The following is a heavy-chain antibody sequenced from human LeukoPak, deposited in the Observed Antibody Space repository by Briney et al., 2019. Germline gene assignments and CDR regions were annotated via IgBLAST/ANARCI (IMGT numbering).Heavy chain of an antibody. V-gene: IGHV1-24*01. CDR1: GYTLTELS. CDR2: FDPEDGET. Sequence: GASVKVSCKVSGYTLTELSMHWVRQAPGKGLEWMGGFDPEDGETIYAQKFQGRVTMTEDTSTDTAYMELSSLRSEDTAVYYCATADSCGYYLWWFDPWGQGTLVTVSS. J-gene: IGHJ5*02. CDR3: ATADSCGYYLWWFDP. D-gene: IGHD3-22*01.